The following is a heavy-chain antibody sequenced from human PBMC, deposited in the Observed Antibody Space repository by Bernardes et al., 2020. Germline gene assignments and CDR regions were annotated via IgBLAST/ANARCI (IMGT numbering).Heavy chain of an antibody. D-gene: IGHD2-2*01. V-gene: IGHV4-59*01. J-gene: IGHJ4*02. CDR3: ARSYCSSTSCYRARFDY. CDR1: GGSIRSSY. Sequence: SDTLTRTCTVSGGSIRSSYWSWIRQPPGQGLEWIGYIYYSGSTNYNPSLKSRVTISVDTSKNQFSLKLSSVTAADTAVYYCARSYCSSTSCYRARFDYWGQGTLVTVSS. CDR2: IYYSGST.